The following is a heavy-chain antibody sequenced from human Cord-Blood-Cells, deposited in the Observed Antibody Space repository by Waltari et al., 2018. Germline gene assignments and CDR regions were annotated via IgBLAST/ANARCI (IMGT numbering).Heavy chain of an antibody. J-gene: IGHJ3*02. Sequence: QVQLVQSGAEVKKPGASVKVSCKAAGYTFTGYSMHLVRPAPGQGLEWMGRINPNSGGTNYAQKFQGRVTMTRDTSISTAYMELSRLRSDDTAVYYCAGCSSTSCYVAFDIWGQGTMVTVSS. CDR2: INPNSGGT. V-gene: IGHV1-2*06. CDR3: AGCSSTSCYVAFDI. D-gene: IGHD2-2*01. CDR1: GYTFTGYS.